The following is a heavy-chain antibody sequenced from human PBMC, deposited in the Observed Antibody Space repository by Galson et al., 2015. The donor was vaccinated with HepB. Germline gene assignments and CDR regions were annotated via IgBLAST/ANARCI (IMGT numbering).Heavy chain of an antibody. Sequence: LSLTCTVSGGSISSYYWSWIRQPPGKGLEWIGYIYYSGSTNYNPSLKSRVTISVDTSKNQFSLKLSSVTAADTAVYYCASVGYSSSLGYWGQGTLVTVSS. CDR1: GGSISSYY. CDR2: IYYSGST. V-gene: IGHV4-59*08. J-gene: IGHJ4*02. CDR3: ASVGYSSSLGY. D-gene: IGHD6-13*01.